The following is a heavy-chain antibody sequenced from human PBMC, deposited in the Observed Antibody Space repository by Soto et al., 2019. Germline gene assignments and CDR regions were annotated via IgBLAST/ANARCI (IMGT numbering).Heavy chain of an antibody. CDR2: IDPGDSDT. Sequence: GESLKISCKGSGYSFATYWIGWVRQMPGKGLEWMGIIDPGDSDTKYSPSFQGHVTISADKSISTAYLQWSSLKASDTAMYYCATPSLSDTYCSSTSCYYGMDVWGQGTTVTVSS. CDR3: ATPSLSDTYCSSTSCYYGMDV. V-gene: IGHV5-51*01. CDR1: GYSFATYW. D-gene: IGHD2-2*01. J-gene: IGHJ6*02.